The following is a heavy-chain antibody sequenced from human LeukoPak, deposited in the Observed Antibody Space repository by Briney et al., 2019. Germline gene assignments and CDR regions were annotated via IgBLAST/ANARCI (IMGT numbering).Heavy chain of an antibody. D-gene: IGHD3-3*01. CDR3: ARGPYYDFWSGQYYYYGMDV. V-gene: IGHV4-59*01. CDR1: GGSISSYY. CDR2: IYYSGST. Sequence: SETLSLTCTVSGGSISSYYWSWIRQPPGKGLEWIGYIYYSGSTNYNPSLKSRATISVDTSKNQFSLKLSSVTAADTAVYYCARGPYYDFWSGQYYYYGMDVWGQGTTVTVSS. J-gene: IGHJ6*02.